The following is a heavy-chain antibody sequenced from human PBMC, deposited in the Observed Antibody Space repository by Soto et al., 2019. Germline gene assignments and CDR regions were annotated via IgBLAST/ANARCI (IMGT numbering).Heavy chain of an antibody. Sequence: EVQLLESGGGLVQPGGSLRLSCAASGFTFSSYAMSWVRQAPGKGLEWVSAISGSGGSTYYADSVKGRFTISRDNSKNTLYLQMNSLRAEDTAVYYCAKVALLITFGGGTYYFDYWGQGTLVTVSS. J-gene: IGHJ4*02. D-gene: IGHD3-16*01. V-gene: IGHV3-23*01. CDR2: ISGSGGST. CDR3: AKVALLITFGGGTYYFDY. CDR1: GFTFSSYA.